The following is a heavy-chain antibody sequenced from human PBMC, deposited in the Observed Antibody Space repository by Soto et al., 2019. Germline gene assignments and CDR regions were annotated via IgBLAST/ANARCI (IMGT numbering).Heavy chain of an antibody. CDR3: ARDPGSSTFDS. CDR2: INPYNGNT. CDR1: GYSFSSYG. D-gene: IGHD3-10*01. Sequence: ASVKVSCKASGYSFSSYGVSWVRQAPGQGLEWIGWINPYNGNTLNAQNLQGRVTLTTDTSTSTAYMELRSLSSDDTAIYYCARDPGSSTFDSWGEVNL. V-gene: IGHV1-18*04. J-gene: IGHJ4*02.